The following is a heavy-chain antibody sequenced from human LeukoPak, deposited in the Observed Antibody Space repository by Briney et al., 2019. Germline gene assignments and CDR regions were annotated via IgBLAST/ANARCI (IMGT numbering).Heavy chain of an antibody. D-gene: IGHD3-10*01. CDR3: AKDDLAVRGVNGDAFDI. Sequence: PGGSLRLSCAASGFTFSSYAMHWVRQAPGKGLEWVSAISGSGGSTYYADSVKGRFTISRDNSKNTLYLQMNSLRAEDTAVYYCAKDDLAVRGVNGDAFDIWGQGTMVTVSS. J-gene: IGHJ3*02. V-gene: IGHV3-23*01. CDR2: ISGSGGST. CDR1: GFTFSSYA.